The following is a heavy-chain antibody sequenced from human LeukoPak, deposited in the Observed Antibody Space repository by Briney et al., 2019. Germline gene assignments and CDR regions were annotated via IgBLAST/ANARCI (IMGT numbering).Heavy chain of an antibody. CDR3: AKHRGSFFEAFDI. V-gene: IGHV4-39*01. CDR1: GASINSRDYY. J-gene: IGHJ3*02. D-gene: IGHD1-26*01. Sequence: KPSETLSLTCTVSGASINSRDYYWGWIRQPPGQGLEWIGSIYSDGTTYYNPSLKSRVSISADTSKNHFSLWLSSVTAADMAVYYCAKHRGSFFEAFDIWGQGTAVSVSS. CDR2: IYSDGTT.